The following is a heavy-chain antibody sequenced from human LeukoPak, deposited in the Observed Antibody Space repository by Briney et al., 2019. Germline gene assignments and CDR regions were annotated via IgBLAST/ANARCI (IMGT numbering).Heavy chain of an antibody. J-gene: IGHJ4*02. CDR2: ISASNGNT. CDR1: GYTFTRYG. Sequence: ASVKVSCKASGYTFTRYGISWVRQAPGQGLQWLGWISASNGNTNYAQKFRDRVTMSTDTSMGTAYLDVRSLTSDDTAVYYCARDHSNWNYAPDFWGQGTLVTVSS. CDR3: ARDHSNWNYAPDF. V-gene: IGHV1-18*01. D-gene: IGHD1-7*01.